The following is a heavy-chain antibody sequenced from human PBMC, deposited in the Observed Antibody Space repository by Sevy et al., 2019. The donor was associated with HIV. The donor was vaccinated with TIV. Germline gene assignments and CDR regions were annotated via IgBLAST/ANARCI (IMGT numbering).Heavy chain of an antibody. CDR1: GFTFSIIY. V-gene: IGHV3-15*01. CDR2: MKSKTDGGTT. D-gene: IGHD3-16*01. Sequence: AEGPLRLSCAASGFTFSIIYMNWVRQSPGKGLEWVGRMKSKTDGGTTDYAAPVKDRFTMSRDDSKNTLYLQMNSLKADDTAVYYCTTVGCSNWGSEAFDIWGQGTMVTVSS. CDR3: TTVGCSNWGSEAFDI. J-gene: IGHJ3*02.